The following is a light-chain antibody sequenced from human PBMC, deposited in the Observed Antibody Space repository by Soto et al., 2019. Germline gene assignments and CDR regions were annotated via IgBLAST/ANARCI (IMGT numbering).Light chain of an antibody. Sequence: QSALTQPASVSGSPGQSISISSTGTSSDVGDHNSVSWYQQQPGKAPKLMIYAVSNRPSGVSNRFSGSKSGNTASLTISGLQAEDEADYYCGSYTTSITVIFGGGTQLTVL. CDR2: AVS. V-gene: IGLV2-14*03. CDR3: GSYTTSITVI. J-gene: IGLJ2*01. CDR1: SSDVGDHNS.